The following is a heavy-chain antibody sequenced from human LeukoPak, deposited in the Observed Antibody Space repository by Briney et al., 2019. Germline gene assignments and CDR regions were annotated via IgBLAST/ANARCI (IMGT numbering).Heavy chain of an antibody. D-gene: IGHD3-22*01. Sequence: NPSETLSLTCTVSGGSISSYYWSWIRQPPGKGLEWIGYIYYSGSTNYNPSLKSRVTISVDTSKNQFSLKLSSVTAADTAVYHCARVYDSSGDDAFDIWGQGTMVTVSS. CDR3: ARVYDSSGDDAFDI. CDR2: IYYSGST. V-gene: IGHV4-59*01. J-gene: IGHJ3*02. CDR1: GGSISSYY.